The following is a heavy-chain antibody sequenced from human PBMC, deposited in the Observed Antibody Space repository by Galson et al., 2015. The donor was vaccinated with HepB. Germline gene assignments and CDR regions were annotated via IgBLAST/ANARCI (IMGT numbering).Heavy chain of an antibody. CDR1: GFTFSDYY. J-gene: IGHJ4*02. CDR3: ARDHVDTAM. D-gene: IGHD5-18*01. Sequence: SLRLSCAASGFTFSDYYMSWIRQAPGKGLEWVSYISSRSNYINYADSVKGRFTISRDNAKNSLYLQMNSLRAEDTAVYYCARDHVDTAMWGQGTLVTVSS. CDR2: ISSRSNYI. V-gene: IGHV3-11*05.